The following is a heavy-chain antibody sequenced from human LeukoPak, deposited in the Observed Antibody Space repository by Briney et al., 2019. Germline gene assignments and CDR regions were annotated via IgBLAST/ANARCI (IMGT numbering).Heavy chain of an antibody. CDR2: FIPILGIA. J-gene: IGHJ3*02. D-gene: IGHD1-26*01. CDR3: ASERGSYIDAFDI. V-gene: IGHV1-69*02. CDR1: GGTFISYT. Sequence: SVTVSFKGSGGTFISYTISWVGQARGQGGEWMGWFIPILGIATYAPKFHGTLTLTADKSTSTAYMELSSLRSEDTAVYYCASERGSYIDAFDIWGQGTMVTVSS.